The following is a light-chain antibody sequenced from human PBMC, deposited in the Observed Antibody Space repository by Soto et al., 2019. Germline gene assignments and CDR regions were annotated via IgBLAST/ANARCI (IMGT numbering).Light chain of an antibody. CDR1: SSDVGAYNY. CDR2: AVD. V-gene: IGLV2-8*01. J-gene: IGLJ1*01. CDR3: SSYAGENCHYV. Sequence: QSALTQPPSASGSPGQSVTISCTGTSSDVGAYNYVSWYQQHPGKAPKLMIYAVDKRPSGVPDRFSGSKSGNTASLTVTGLQAEDDADYYCSSYAGENCHYVFGTWNKVTVL.